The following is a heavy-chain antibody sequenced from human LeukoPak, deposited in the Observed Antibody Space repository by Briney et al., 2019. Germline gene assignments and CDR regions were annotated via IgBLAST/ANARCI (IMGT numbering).Heavy chain of an antibody. J-gene: IGHJ4*02. CDR2: ISGSGGST. CDR1: GFTFSSYA. V-gene: IGHV3-23*01. D-gene: IGHD3-10*01. Sequence: GGSLRLSCAASGFTFSSYAMSWVRQAPGKGLEWVSAISGSGGSTYYADSVKGRFTISRDNSKNTLYLQMNSLRAEDTAVYYCAKAETLLWFGELFYRGQGTLVTVSS. CDR3: AKAETLLWFGELFY.